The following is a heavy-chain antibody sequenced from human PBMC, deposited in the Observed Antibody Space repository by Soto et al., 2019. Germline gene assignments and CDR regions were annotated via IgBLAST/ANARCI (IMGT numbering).Heavy chain of an antibody. Sequence: QVQLVQSGAEVKRPGASVKISCKASGYSFMNYAMHWVRQAPGQGLELIGWIHTGDGKTKYSQKLQGRVTITRDTSASIADMELSSLRFADAAVYYCARVPRYSADVVDVPAVMYDQWFDTWGQGHLVTVSS. D-gene: IGHD2-2*01. CDR3: ARVPRYSADVVDVPAVMYDQWFDT. V-gene: IGHV1-3*04. CDR2: IHTGDGKT. CDR1: GYSFMNYA. J-gene: IGHJ5*02.